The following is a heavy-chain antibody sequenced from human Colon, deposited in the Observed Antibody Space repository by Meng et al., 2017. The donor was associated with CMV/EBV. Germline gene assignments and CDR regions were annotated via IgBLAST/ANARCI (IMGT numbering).Heavy chain of an antibody. J-gene: IGHJ4*02. V-gene: IGHV3-20*04. CDR3: ARGGGAFFYYFDY. CDR1: GFTFDDYG. Sequence: GESLKISCAASGFTFDDYGMSWVRQAPGKGLEWVSGINWNGGSTGYADSVKGRFTISRDNAKNSLYLQMNSLRAEDTALYYCARGGGAFFYYFDYWGQGTLVTVSS. CDR2: INWNGGST. D-gene: IGHD3-3*02.